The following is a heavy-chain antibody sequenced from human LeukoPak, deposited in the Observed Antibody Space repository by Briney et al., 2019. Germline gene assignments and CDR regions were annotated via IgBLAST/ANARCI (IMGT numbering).Heavy chain of an antibody. J-gene: IGHJ4*02. V-gene: IGHV3-30-3*01. Sequence: PGGSLRLSCAASGFTLSSYAMHWVRQAPGKGLEWVAVISYDGSNKYYADSVKGRFTISRDNSKNTLYLQMNSLRAEDTAVYYCARDPYYYGSGSYYLFDYWGQGTLVTVSS. D-gene: IGHD3-10*01. CDR1: GFTLSSYA. CDR2: ISYDGSNK. CDR3: ARDPYYYGSGSYYLFDY.